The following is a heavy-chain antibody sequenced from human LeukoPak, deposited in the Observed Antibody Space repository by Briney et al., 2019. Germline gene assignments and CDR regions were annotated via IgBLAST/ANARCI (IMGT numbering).Heavy chain of an antibody. CDR2: IIPILGIA. D-gene: IGHD6-13*01. V-gene: IGHV1-69*04. J-gene: IGHJ4*02. CDR3: ARYSRPNGSWFHFDY. Sequence: SVKVSCKASGGTFSSYAISWVRQAPGQGLEWMGRIIPILGIANYAQKFQGRVTITADKSTSTAYMELSSLRSEDTAVYYCARYSRPNGSWFHFDYWGQGTLVTVSS. CDR1: GGTFSSYA.